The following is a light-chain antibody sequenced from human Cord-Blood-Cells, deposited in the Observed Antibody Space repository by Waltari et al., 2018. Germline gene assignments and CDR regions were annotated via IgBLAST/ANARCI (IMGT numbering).Light chain of an antibody. CDR3: QQYDNLLALT. CDR2: DAS. J-gene: IGKJ4*01. V-gene: IGKV1-33*01. Sequence: DIQMTQSPSSLSASVGDRVTITCQASRDISNYLNWYQQKPGKAPKLLIYDASNLETGVPSRFSGSGSGTDYTFTISSLQPEDIATYYCQQYDNLLALTFGGGTKVEIK. CDR1: RDISNY.